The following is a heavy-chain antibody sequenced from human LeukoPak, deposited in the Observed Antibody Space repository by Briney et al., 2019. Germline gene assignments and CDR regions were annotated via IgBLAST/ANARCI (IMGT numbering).Heavy chain of an antibody. CDR3: ARDQVVGANYYFDY. J-gene: IGHJ4*02. Sequence: GGSLRLSCAASGFTFRTYGMHWVRQAPGKGLEWVAVISNDGSNKNYADSVKGRFAISRDNSKNTLYLQMNSLRAEDTAVYYCARDQVVGANYYFDYWGQGTLVTVSS. V-gene: IGHV3-30*03. CDR1: GFTFRTYG. D-gene: IGHD1-26*01. CDR2: ISNDGSNK.